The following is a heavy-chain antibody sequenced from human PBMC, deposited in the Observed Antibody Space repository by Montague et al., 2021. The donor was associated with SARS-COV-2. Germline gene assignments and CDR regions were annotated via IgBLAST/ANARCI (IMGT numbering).Heavy chain of an antibody. CDR2: TYYGSRGSN. V-gene: IGHV6-1*01. J-gene: IGHJ4*02. CDR1: GDSVSSNRAT. D-gene: IGHD1-26*01. CDR3: ARERWAVGVSFDY. Sequence: CAISGDSVSSNRATWHWIRQSPSRGLEWLGRTYYGSRGSNDYAVSVRSRIIINPDTSTNQFSLQLSSVTPEDTAVYFRARERWAVGVSFDYWGQGTLVTVSS.